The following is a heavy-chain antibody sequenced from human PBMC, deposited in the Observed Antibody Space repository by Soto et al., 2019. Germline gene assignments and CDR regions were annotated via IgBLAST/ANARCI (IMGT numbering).Heavy chain of an antibody. CDR2: ISGSGGST. D-gene: IGHD6-13*01. J-gene: IGHJ4*02. Sequence: PGGSLRLSCAASGVTFSSYAMSWVRQAPGKGLEWVSAISGSGGSTYYADSVKGRFTISRDNSKNTLYLQMNSLRAEDTAVYYCAKDLRSSSWYYYLDYWGQGTLVTVSS. CDR3: AKDLRSSSWYYYLDY. V-gene: IGHV3-23*01. CDR1: GVTFSSYA.